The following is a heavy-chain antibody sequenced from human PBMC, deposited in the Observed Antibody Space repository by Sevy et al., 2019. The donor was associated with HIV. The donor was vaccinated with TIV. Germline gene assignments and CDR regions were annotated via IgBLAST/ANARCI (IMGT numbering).Heavy chain of an antibody. J-gene: IGHJ4*02. D-gene: IGHD6-6*01. V-gene: IGHV3-7*03. CDR3: ARDSPPYTSTFSSSYV. CDR2: INQDGSAK. CDR1: GFNFNDYW. Sequence: GGPLRLSCAASGFNFNDYWMNWVRQAPGKGLEWVANINQDGSAKYYVDSAKGRFTISRDNAKNSLYLQMNSLRADDTAVYYCARDSPPYTSTFSSSYVWGQGTLVTVSS.